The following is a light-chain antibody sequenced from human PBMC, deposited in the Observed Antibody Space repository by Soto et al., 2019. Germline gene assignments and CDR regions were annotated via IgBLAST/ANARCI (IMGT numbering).Light chain of an antibody. J-gene: IGKJ4*01. CDR3: QQYDNYPLT. Sequence: DIQMTQSPATLSASVGDRVTITCRASQSVRSWLAWYQQKPGTAPKLLIFDASRLESGVPSRFSGSASGTEFTHTISSLQPDDFATYYCQQYDNYPLTFGGGTKVEIK. CDR2: DAS. CDR1: QSVRSW. V-gene: IGKV1-5*01.